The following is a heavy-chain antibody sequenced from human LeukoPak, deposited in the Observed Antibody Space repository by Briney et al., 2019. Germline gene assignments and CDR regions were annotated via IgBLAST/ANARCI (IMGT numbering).Heavy chain of an antibody. CDR2: INPNSGGT. V-gene: IGHV1-2*02. CDR1: GYTFTGYY. CDR3: ARDKQLDLNALDI. D-gene: IGHD1-1*01. J-gene: IGHJ3*02. Sequence: ASVKVSCKASGYTFTGYYIHWVRQAPGQGLGGMGWINPNSGGTNYAQKFQGRVTMTRDTSISTAYMELSRLRSDDTAVYYCARDKQLDLNALDIWGQGTMVTVSS.